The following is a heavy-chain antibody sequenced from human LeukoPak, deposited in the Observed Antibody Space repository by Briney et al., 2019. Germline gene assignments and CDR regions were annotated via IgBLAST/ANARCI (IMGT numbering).Heavy chain of an antibody. Sequence: PSETVSLTCTVSDGSISSYYWSWIRQPPGKGLEWIGYIYYSGSTNYNPSLKSRVTISVDTSKNQFSLELSSVTAADTAVYYCARERDTAMVDYWGQGTLVTVSS. CDR2: IYYSGST. CDR3: ARERDTAMVDY. CDR1: DGSISSYY. D-gene: IGHD5-18*01. J-gene: IGHJ4*02. V-gene: IGHV4-59*01.